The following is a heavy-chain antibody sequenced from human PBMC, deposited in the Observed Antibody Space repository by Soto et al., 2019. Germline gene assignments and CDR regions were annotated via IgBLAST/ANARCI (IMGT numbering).Heavy chain of an antibody. CDR2: IYYKSRWYN. D-gene: IGHD3-16*01. J-gene: IGHJ6*02. Sequence: PSQTLSLTCAISGDTVSTNTAAWNWIRQSPSRGLEWLGRIYYKSRWYNDYSESLKSRIAIIPDTSRNQFSLQLNSVIPEDTAVYYCARDWGCDPDPPYIYEMEVWGQGTKVKASS. CDR1: GDTVSTNTAA. V-gene: IGHV6-1*01. CDR3: ARDWGCDPDPPYIYEMEV.